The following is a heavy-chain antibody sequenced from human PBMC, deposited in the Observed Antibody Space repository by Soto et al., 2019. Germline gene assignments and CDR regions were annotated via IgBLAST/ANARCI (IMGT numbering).Heavy chain of an antibody. V-gene: IGHV1-46*01. CDR3: ARADYYDSSGFYYDC. CDR2: INPSGGST. D-gene: IGHD3-22*01. J-gene: IGHJ4*02. CDR1: GYIFTNHY. Sequence: QVQLVQSGAEVKKPGASVKVSCKASGYIFTNHYIHWVRQAPGPGLEWMGIINPSGGSTNYLQKFQGRTTMTRDTSTSTVYMELSSLRSEDTAVYFCARADYYDSSGFYYDCWGQGSLVTVSS.